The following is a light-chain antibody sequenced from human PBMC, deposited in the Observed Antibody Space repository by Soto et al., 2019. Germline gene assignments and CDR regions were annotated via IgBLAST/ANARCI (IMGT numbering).Light chain of an antibody. CDR2: GAS. J-gene: IGKJ5*01. Sequence: EIVMTQSPATFSVSPGERATLSCRASQSVSSNLAWYQQKPGQAPRLLIYGASTRATGIPARFSGSGSGTEFTLTISSLQSEDFAVYYCQQYNDWPRTFGQGTRLEIK. CDR1: QSVSSN. V-gene: IGKV3-15*01. CDR3: QQYNDWPRT.